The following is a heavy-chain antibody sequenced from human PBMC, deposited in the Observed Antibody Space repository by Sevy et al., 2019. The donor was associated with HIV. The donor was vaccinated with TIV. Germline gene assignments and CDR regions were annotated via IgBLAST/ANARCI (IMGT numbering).Heavy chain of an antibody. CDR3: ARAPPKYYDILTGYYLPYYYYYYYMDV. Sequence: SETLSLTCTVSGGSISSYYWSWIRQPPGKGLEWIGYIYYSGSTNYNPSLKSRVTISVDTSKNQFSLKLSSVTAADTAVYYCARAPPKYYDILTGYYLPYYYYYYYMDVWGKGTTVTVSS. V-gene: IGHV4-59*01. CDR2: IYYSGST. CDR1: GGSISSYY. J-gene: IGHJ6*03. D-gene: IGHD3-9*01.